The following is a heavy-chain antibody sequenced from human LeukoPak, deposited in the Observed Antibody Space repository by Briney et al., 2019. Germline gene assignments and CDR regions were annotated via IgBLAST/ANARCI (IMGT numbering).Heavy chain of an antibody. CDR3: ARLDYGSSGYPPYLYYFDY. D-gene: IGHD3-22*01. CDR1: GGSISSYY. CDR2: IYYSGST. Sequence: TSETLSLTCTVSGGSISSYYWSWIRQPPGKGLEWIGYIYYSGSTNYNPSLKSRVTISVDTSKNQFSLKLSSVTAADTAVYYCARLDYGSSGYPPYLYYFDYWGQGTLVTVSS. J-gene: IGHJ4*02. V-gene: IGHV4-59*12.